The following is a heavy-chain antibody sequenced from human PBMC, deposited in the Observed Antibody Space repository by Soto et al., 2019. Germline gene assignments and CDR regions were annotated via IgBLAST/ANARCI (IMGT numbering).Heavy chain of an antibody. CDR3: ARSSGSYSEWFDS. CDR2: TSPRTGGA. J-gene: IGHJ5*01. Sequence: GASVKVSCKTSGYTFTAYYMHWLRQAPGHGLEWLGWTSPRTGGAKYSHKFQGRVSMTRNTSITTAYMELTGLSTDDTAVYYCARSSGSYSEWFDSWGQGTLVTVSS. V-gene: IGHV1-2*02. D-gene: IGHD3-10*01. CDR1: GYTFTAYY.